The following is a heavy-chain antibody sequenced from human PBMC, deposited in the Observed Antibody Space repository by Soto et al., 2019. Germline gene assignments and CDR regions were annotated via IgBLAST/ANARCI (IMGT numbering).Heavy chain of an antibody. V-gene: IGHV4-34*01. D-gene: IGHD3-10*01. CDR1: GGSFSGYY. Sequence: SETLSLTCAVYGGSFSGYYWSWIRQPPGKGLEWIGEINHSGSTNYNPSLKSRVTISVDTSKNQFSLKLSSVTAADTAVYCCARDRFLVRGGPVAFDIWGQGTMVT. CDR3: ARDRFLVRGGPVAFDI. J-gene: IGHJ3*02. CDR2: INHSGST.